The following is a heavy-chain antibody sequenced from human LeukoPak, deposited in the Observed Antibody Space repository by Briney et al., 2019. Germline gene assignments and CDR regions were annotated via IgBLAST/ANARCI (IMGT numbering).Heavy chain of an antibody. CDR2: ISSSSSTI. Sequence: SRGSLRLSCAASGFTFSSYSMNWVCQAPGKGLEWVSYISSSSSTIYYADSVKGRFTISRDSAKNSLYLQMNSLRDEDTAVYYCARAYYYDSRGYYPQYYFDYWGQRTLVTVSS. CDR3: ARAYYYDSRGYYPQYYFDY. J-gene: IGHJ4*02. V-gene: IGHV3-48*02. D-gene: IGHD3-22*01. CDR1: GFTFSSYS.